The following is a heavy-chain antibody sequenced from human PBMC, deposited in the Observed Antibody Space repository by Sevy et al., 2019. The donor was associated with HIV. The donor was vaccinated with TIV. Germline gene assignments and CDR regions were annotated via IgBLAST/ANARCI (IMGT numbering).Heavy chain of an antibody. J-gene: IGHJ4*02. V-gene: IGHV3-9*01. D-gene: IGHD3-10*01. CDR3: AKDLLPYGSGSYPLDY. Sequence: GGSLRLSCAASGFRFEDYGMHWVRRAPGNGLEWVSGIGWNSGSVGYAVSVKGRFTISRDNAKNLLYLQMNSLTSEDTALYYCAKDLLPYGSGSYPLDYWGQGTMVTVSS. CDR2: IGWNSGSV. CDR1: GFRFEDYG.